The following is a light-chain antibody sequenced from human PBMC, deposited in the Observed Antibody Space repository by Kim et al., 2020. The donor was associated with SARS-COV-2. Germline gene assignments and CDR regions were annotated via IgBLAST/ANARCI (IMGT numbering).Light chain of an antibody. J-gene: IGLJ2*01. CDR3: HSRYSSGKLRV. CDR2: GDT. CDR1: GHSNSY. Sequence: LGQTVRSTCQGGGHSNSYATWYQQKPGQAPLLVFYGDTTQPSGIPDRFSGSRAGNTASLTLTRAQAEDEADYYCHSRYSSGKLRVFGGGTQLTVL. V-gene: IGLV3-19*01.